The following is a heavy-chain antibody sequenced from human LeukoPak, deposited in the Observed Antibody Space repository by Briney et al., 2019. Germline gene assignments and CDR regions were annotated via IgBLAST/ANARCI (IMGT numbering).Heavy chain of an antibody. J-gene: IGHJ4*02. CDR2: IYTSGST. CDR1: GGSIYGGSYY. Sequence: SETLSLTCSVSGGSIYGGSYYWSWIRQPAWKGLEWIGRIYTSGSTNYNPSLKSRVTISVDTSKNQFSLKLSSVTAADTAVYYCARDRRDGYNLYYFDLLRQGTLVTVSS. CDR3: ARDRRDGYNLYYFDL. V-gene: IGHV4-61*02. D-gene: IGHD5-24*01.